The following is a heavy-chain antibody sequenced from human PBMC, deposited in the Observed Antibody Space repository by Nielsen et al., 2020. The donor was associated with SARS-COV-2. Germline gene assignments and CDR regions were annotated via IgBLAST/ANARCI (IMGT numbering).Heavy chain of an antibody. D-gene: IGHD6-19*01. CDR3: ARELIAVAGTGYYYYYYGMDV. CDR2: IWYDGSNK. V-gene: IGHV3-33*01. J-gene: IGHJ6*02. Sequence: GGSLRLSCAASGFTFSSYGMHWVRQAPGKGLEWVAVIWYDGSNKYYADSVKGRFTISRDNSKNTLYLQMNSLRAEDTAVYYCARELIAVAGTGYYYYYYGMDVWGQGTTVTVSS. CDR1: GFTFSSYG.